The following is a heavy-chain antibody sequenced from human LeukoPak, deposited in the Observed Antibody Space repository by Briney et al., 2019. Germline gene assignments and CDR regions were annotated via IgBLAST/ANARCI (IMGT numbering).Heavy chain of an antibody. J-gene: IGHJ4*02. V-gene: IGHV4-39*07. CDR3: AREGPVVPAAIDYYFDY. D-gene: IGHD2-2*01. Sequence: SETLSLTCTVSGDSITSNDFYWGWIRQAPGKGLEWIGSIHYSGTTYYNPSLKSRVTISVDTSKRHFSLKLSSVTAADTAVYYCAREGPVVPAAIDYYFDYWGQGTLVTVSS. CDR1: GDSITSNDFY. CDR2: IHYSGTT.